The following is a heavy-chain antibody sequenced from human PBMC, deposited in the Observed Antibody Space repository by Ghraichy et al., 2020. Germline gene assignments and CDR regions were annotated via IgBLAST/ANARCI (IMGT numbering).Heavy chain of an antibody. CDR3: ASGPAASITRPEYFQH. V-gene: IGHV4-59*01. Sequence: SETLSLTYTVSGGSISSYYWSWIRQPPGKGLEWIGYIYYSGSTNYNPSLKSRVTISVDTSKNQFSLKLSSVTAADTAVYYCASGPAASITRPEYFQHWGQGTLVTVSS. CDR2: IYYSGST. CDR1: GGSISSYY. D-gene: IGHD2-2*01. J-gene: IGHJ1*01.